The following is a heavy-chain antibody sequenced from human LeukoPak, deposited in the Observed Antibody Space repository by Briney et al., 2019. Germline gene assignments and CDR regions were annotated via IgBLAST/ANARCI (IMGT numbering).Heavy chain of an antibody. V-gene: IGHV1-2*02. Sequence: ASVKVSCKASRYTFTGYYMHWVRQAPGQGLEWMGWINPKSGDTNSAQKLQGRVAMTRDTSISTACMELSRLRSDDTAVYYCARDGSLDYWGQGTLVTVSS. CDR1: RYTFTGYY. CDR3: ARDGSLDY. CDR2: INPKSGDT. D-gene: IGHD2-15*01. J-gene: IGHJ4*02.